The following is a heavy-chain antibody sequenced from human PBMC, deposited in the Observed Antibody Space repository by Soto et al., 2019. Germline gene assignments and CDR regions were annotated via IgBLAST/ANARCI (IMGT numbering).Heavy chain of an antibody. CDR2: IYSSGST. Sequence: SETLSLTCTVSGGSISSGGYYWSWIRQHPGKGLEWIGYIYSSGSTYYNPSLKSRVTISLDTSKNQSSLKLSSVTAADTAVYYCASSSIAARQVDYWGQGTLVTVSS. CDR3: ASSSIAARQVDY. J-gene: IGHJ4*02. CDR1: GGSISSGGYY. V-gene: IGHV4-31*02. D-gene: IGHD6-6*01.